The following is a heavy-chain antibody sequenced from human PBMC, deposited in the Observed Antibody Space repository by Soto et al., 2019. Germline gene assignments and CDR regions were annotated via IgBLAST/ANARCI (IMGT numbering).Heavy chain of an antibody. CDR1: GGSISSYY. CDR2: IYYSGST. Sequence: SETLSLTCTVSGGSISSYYWSWIRQPPGKGLEWIGYIYYSGSTNYNPSLKSRVTISVDTSKNQFSLKLSSVTAADTAVYYCARAEVVTAIPLHWGQGTLVTVSS. D-gene: IGHD2-21*02. V-gene: IGHV4-59*01. J-gene: IGHJ1*01. CDR3: ARAEVVTAIPLH.